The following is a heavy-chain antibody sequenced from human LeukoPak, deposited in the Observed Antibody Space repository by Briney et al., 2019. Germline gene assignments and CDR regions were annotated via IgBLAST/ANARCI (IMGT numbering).Heavy chain of an antibody. Sequence: GGSLRLSCAASGFTFSSYSMNWVRQAPGKGLEWVSSISSSSSYIYYADPVKGRFTISRDNAKNSLYLQMNSLRAEDTAVYYCARGPQPGLDYWGQGTLVTVSS. J-gene: IGHJ4*02. CDR1: GFTFSSYS. V-gene: IGHV3-21*01. CDR3: ARGPQPGLDY. D-gene: IGHD1-14*01. CDR2: ISSSSSYI.